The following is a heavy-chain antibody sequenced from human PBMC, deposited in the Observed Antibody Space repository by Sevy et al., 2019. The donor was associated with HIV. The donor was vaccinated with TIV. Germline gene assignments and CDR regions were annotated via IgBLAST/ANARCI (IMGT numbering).Heavy chain of an antibody. D-gene: IGHD3-3*01. Sequence: SETLSLTCTVSGGSFSTSYYWGWVRQPPGKGPEWIGCIHYSGSTYYNQSLKSRVSISVDTSKNSFSLKLSSVTAADTAVYYCANMGRGYYFYFELWGQGTLVTVSS. V-gene: IGHV4-39*02. CDR2: IHYSGST. J-gene: IGHJ4*02. CDR3: ANMGRGYYFYFEL. CDR1: GGSFSTSYY.